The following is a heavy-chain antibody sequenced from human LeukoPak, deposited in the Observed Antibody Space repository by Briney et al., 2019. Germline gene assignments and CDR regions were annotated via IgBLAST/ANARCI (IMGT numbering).Heavy chain of an antibody. CDR2: ISSSSSTI. CDR1: GFTFSSYE. J-gene: IGHJ4*02. D-gene: IGHD3-16*02. V-gene: IGHV3-48*03. CDR3: ARDPRAVAYYDYVWGSYRYGYFDY. Sequence: GGSLRLSCAASGFTFSSYEMNWVRQAPGKGLEWVSYISSSSSTIYYADSVKGRFTISRDNAKNSLYLQMNSLRAEDTAVYYCARDPRAVAYYDYVWGSYRYGYFDYWGQGTLVTVSS.